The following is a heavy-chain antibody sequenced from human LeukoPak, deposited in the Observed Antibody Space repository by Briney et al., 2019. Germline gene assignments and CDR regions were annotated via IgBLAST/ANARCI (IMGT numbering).Heavy chain of an antibody. D-gene: IGHD2-21*02. V-gene: IGHV4-31*03. CDR1: GVSISSGGYY. J-gene: IGHJ5*02. Sequence: SQTLSLTCTVSGVSISSGGYYWSWIRQHPGGGLEWIGYIYYSGRTYYNLSLKSRVTISGYTSKNQFSLKLSSVAHAGTAVYYWARAYCGGDRYQGMQSCFDPWGQGTLVTVSS. CDR3: ARAYCGGDRYQGMQSCFDP. CDR2: IYYSGRT.